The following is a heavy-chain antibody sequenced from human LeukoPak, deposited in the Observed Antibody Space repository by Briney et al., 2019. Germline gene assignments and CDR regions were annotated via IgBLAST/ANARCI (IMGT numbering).Heavy chain of an antibody. CDR1: GFTFSSYA. J-gene: IGHJ4*02. D-gene: IGHD2-2*01. Sequence: GGSLRLSCAASGFTFSSYAVSWVRQAPGKGLEWVSDISDSDGNTYYADSVKGRFTISRDNAKNTLYLQMNSLRAEDTAVYYCAKVSTTSCYGWNDYWGQGTLVTVSS. CDR2: ISDSDGNT. V-gene: IGHV3-23*01. CDR3: AKVSTTSCYGWNDY.